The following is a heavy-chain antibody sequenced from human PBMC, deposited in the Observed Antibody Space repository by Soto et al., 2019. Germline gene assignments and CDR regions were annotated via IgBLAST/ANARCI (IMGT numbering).Heavy chain of an antibody. D-gene: IGHD3-22*01. Sequence: EVQLVESGVGLVQPGGSLRLSCAASGFTFSSYAMHWVRQAPGKGLEYVSAISSYGGSTDYANSVKGRFTISRDNSTNKLYLQMGSLRAEDMAVYYCARVPDSSGYYYFDYWGQGTLVTVSS. V-gene: IGHV3-64*01. J-gene: IGHJ4*02. CDR3: ARVPDSSGYYYFDY. CDR2: ISSYGGST. CDR1: GFTFSSYA.